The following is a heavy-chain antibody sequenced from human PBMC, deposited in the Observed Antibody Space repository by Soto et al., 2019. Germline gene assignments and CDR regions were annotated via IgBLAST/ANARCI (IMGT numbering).Heavy chain of an antibody. V-gene: IGHV3-23*01. CDR2: ITSGGST. J-gene: IGHJ4*02. D-gene: IGHD3-3*01. CDR3: ATELRYLDWFTRPDY. Sequence: EGQLLESGGGLVQPGGSLRLSCAASGFAFNSYAMNWVRQAPGKGLEWLSAITSGGSTHDSGSLGGRFTISRDNSRNTLFLQMDNLRVDDTAIYYCATELRYLDWFTRPDYWGQGTLVTVSS. CDR1: GFAFNSYA.